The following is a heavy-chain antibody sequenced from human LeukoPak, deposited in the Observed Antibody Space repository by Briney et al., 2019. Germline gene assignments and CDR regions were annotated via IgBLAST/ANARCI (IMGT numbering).Heavy chain of an antibody. V-gene: IGHV3-33*01. J-gene: IGHJ4*02. D-gene: IGHD4/OR15-4a*01. Sequence: GRSLRLSCAASGFTFSSYGMRWVRQAPGKGLEWVAVIWYDGSKRYFADSVKGRFTISRDSSKNTVYLQMDSLRAEDTAVYYCGRDRNWCPDYWGQGTLVSVSS. CDR1: GFTFSSYG. CDR3: GRDRNWCPDY. CDR2: IWYDGSKR.